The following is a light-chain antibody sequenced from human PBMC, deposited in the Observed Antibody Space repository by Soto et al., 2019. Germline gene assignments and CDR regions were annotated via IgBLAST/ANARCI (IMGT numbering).Light chain of an antibody. J-gene: IGLJ2*01. CDR3: SSYTASGTQVL. V-gene: IGLV2-14*03. CDR2: NVN. CDR1: ISDVAAHNY. Sequence: QSALTQPASVSGSPGQSISISCTGTISDVAAHNYVAWYQRHPGKAPKPIIYNVNDRPSWISDRFSGSTSGNTASLTISGLQAEDEADYLCSSYTASGTQVLFGGGTKVTVL.